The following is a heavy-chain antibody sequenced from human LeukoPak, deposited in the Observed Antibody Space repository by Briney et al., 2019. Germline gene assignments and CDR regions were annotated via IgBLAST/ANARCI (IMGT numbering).Heavy chain of an antibody. V-gene: IGHV5-51*01. CDR2: IYPGDSDT. J-gene: IGHJ5*02. Sequence: GESLKISCKGSGYSFTNYWIGWVRQMPGKGLEWMGMIYPGDSDTRYSPSFQGQVTISADKSISTAYLQWSSLKASDTAMYYCARLFRNCSGGSCYSDWFDPWGQGTLVTASS. CDR1: GYSFTNYW. D-gene: IGHD2-15*01. CDR3: ARLFRNCSGGSCYSDWFDP.